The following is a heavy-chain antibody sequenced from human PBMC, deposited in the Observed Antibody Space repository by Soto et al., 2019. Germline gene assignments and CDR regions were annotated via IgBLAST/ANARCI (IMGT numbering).Heavy chain of an antibody. CDR2: ISSNGGST. J-gene: IGHJ5*02. Sequence: SGRSLRLSCSASGFTFSSYAIHWVRQAPGKGLEYVSAISSNGGSTYYADSVKGRFTISTDNSKNTLYLQMSSLRAEDTAVYYCVTPGIVLLVYSDTWFDPWGQGTLVTVSS. CDR1: GFTFSSYA. D-gene: IGHD2-8*01. CDR3: VTPGIVLLVYSDTWFDP. V-gene: IGHV3-64D*06.